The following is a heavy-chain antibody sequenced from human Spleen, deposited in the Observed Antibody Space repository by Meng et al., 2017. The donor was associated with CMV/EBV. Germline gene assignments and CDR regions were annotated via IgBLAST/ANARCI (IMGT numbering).Heavy chain of an antibody. D-gene: IGHD3-3*01. Sequence: GESLKISCAASGFTFRNYWMSWVRQAPGKGLEWVSYISSSGSTIYYADSVKGRFTISRDNSKNTLYLQMNSLRAEDTAVYYCAKDALDFWSGYYYYYYYGMDVWGQGTTVTVSS. V-gene: IGHV3-48*01. CDR3: AKDALDFWSGYYYYYYYGMDV. CDR2: ISSSGSTI. J-gene: IGHJ6*02. CDR1: GFTFRNYW.